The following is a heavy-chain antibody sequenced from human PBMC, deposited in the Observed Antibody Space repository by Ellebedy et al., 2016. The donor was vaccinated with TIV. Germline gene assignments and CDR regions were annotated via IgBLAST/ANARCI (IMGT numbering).Heavy chain of an antibody. V-gene: IGHV3-7*01. CDR2: IKPGGNEK. CDR1: GFTFSDYW. D-gene: IGHD3-10*01. Sequence: PGGSLRLSCAASGFTFSDYWMNWVRQAPGKGLEWVANIKPGGNEKFYVVSVVGRFTISRDNANNSLYLQMDSLRAEDTAVYYCATERGAYSGSGQAFDYWGQGTLVTVSS. CDR3: ATERGAYSGSGQAFDY. J-gene: IGHJ4*02.